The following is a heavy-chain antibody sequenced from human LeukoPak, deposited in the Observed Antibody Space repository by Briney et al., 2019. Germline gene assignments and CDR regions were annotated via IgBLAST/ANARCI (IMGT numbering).Heavy chain of an antibody. D-gene: IGHD6-19*01. V-gene: IGHV3-23*01. CDR3: AKDSSGSDSHY. CDR1: GFTFSSYA. CDR2: ISGSGGST. J-gene: IGHJ4*02. Sequence: GGSLKLSCAASGFTFSSYAMSWVRQAPGKGLEWVSAISGSGGSTYYADSVKGRFTISRDNSKNTLYLQMNSLRAEDTAVYYCAKDSSGSDSHYWGQGTLVIVSS.